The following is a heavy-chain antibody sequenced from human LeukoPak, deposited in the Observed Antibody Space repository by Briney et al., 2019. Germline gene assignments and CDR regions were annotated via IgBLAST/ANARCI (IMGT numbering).Heavy chain of an antibody. J-gene: IGHJ5*02. CDR3: ARDFRPYSGGWYPTSP. V-gene: IGHV3-53*01. D-gene: IGHD6-19*01. CDR1: GFTVSSNY. Sequence: TGGSLRLSCVVSGFTVSSNYLSWVRQAPGKGLEWVSVIYAGGTTYCADSVKGRFTISRDISTNTVFLRMYSLRTEDTAVYYCARDFRPYSGGWYPTSPWGQGTLVIVSS. CDR2: IYAGGTT.